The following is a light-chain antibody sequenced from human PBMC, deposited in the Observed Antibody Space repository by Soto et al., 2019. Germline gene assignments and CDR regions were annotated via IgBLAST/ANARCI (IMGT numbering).Light chain of an antibody. CDR1: QSVSTN. CDR2: GAS. J-gene: IGKJ1*01. CDR3: QQYDTWPRT. Sequence: ESVVTQSPATLSVPPGERATLSCRASQSVSTNFAWYLQKPGQAPRLLIYGASTRATAVPARFTASGSGTEFTLSISSLQSDDFGVYYCQQYDTWPRTFGQGTTVDI. V-gene: IGKV3-15*01.